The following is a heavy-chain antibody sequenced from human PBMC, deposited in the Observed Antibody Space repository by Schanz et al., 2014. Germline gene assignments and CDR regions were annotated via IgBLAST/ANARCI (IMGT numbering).Heavy chain of an antibody. D-gene: IGHD3-22*01. J-gene: IGHJ4*02. CDR1: GFIFGSSV. Sequence: EVQLLESGGGLVQPGGSLRLSCAASGFIFGSSVMAWVRQAPGKGLEWISYITYNGGTIYYADSVKGRFTISRDNAKNSLYLQMNSLRAEDTAVYYCARPPHDSSGYYPFDYWGQGTLVTVSS. V-gene: IGHV3-48*03. CDR3: ARPPHDSSGYYPFDY. CDR2: ITYNGGTI.